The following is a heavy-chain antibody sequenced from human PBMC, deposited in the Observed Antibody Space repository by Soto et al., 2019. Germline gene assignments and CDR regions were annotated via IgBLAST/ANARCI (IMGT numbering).Heavy chain of an antibody. J-gene: IGHJ4*02. V-gene: IGHV1-69*13. CDR3: AYYCDYCSITSGSLTDFDY. Sequence: SVKVSCKASGGTFSSYAISWVRQAPGQGLEWMGGIIPIFGTANYAQEFRGRVTITADESTSTAYMELSSLRSEDTAVYYCAYYCDYCSITSGSLTDFDYWGQGTLVTVSS. CDR1: GGTFSSYA. D-gene: IGHD2-2*01. CDR2: IIPIFGTA.